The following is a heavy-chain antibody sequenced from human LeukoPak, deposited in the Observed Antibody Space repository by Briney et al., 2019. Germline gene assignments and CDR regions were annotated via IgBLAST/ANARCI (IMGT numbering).Heavy chain of an antibody. J-gene: IGHJ4*02. CDR2: IYHSGST. CDR1: GGSVSSGSYS. Sequence: SETLSLTCTVSGGSVSSGSYSWSWIRQPPGKGLEWIGYIYHSGSTYYNPSLKSRVTISVDRSKNQFSLKLSSVTAADTAVYYCARGVGESFDYWGQGTLVTVSS. V-gene: IGHV4-30-2*01. D-gene: IGHD4-17*01. CDR3: ARGVGESFDY.